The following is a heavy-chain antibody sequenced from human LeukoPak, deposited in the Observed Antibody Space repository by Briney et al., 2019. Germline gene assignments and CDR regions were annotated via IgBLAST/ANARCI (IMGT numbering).Heavy chain of an antibody. CDR2: INSDGSTT. V-gene: IGHV3-74*01. CDR1: GFTFSSYW. CDR3: ARGSKMLGYNWFDP. J-gene: IGHJ5*02. D-gene: IGHD1-26*01. Sequence: GGSLRLSCAASGFTFSSYWMHWVRQAPGKGLVWVSRINSDGSTTSYADSVKGRFTISRDNAKNTLYLQMNSLRAEDTAVYYCARGSKMLGYNWFDPWGQGTLVTVSS.